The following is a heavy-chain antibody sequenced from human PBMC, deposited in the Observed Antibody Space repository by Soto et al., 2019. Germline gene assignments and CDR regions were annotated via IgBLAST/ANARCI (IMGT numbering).Heavy chain of an antibody. CDR2: IYSGGST. CDR3: ARDYGAAAGRYYYYYYGMDV. CDR1: GFTVSSNY. V-gene: IGHV3-53*01. D-gene: IGHD6-13*01. J-gene: IGHJ6*02. Sequence: GGSLRLSCAASGFTVSSNYMSWVRQAPGKGLEWVSVIYSGGSTYYADSVKGRFTISRDNSKNTLYLQMNSLRAEDTAVYYCARDYGAAAGRYYYYYYGMDVWGQGTTVTVSS.